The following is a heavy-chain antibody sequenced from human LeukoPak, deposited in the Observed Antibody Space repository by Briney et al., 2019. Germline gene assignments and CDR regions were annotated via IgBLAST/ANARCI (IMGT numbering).Heavy chain of an antibody. Sequence: GGSLRLSCAASGFTFSSYAMSWVRQAPGKGLEWVSVIYSGGSTYYADSVKGRFTISRDNSKNTLYLQMNSLRAEDTAVYYCAREAAGYEESLYYFDYWGQGTLVTVSS. CDR3: AREAAGYEESLYYFDY. D-gene: IGHD5-12*01. CDR1: GFTFSSYA. V-gene: IGHV3-66*01. CDR2: IYSGGST. J-gene: IGHJ4*02.